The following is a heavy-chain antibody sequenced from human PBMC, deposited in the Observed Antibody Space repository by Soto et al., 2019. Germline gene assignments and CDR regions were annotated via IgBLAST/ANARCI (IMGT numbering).Heavy chain of an antibody. Sequence: QVQLVESGGGVVQPGRSLRLSCAASGFTFSSYAMHWVRQAPGKGLEWVAVISYDGSNKYYADSVKGRFTISRDNHKNTLYLQMNSLRAEDTAVYYCARVIALQHYYYYGIDVWGQGTTVTVSS. CDR3: ARVIALQHYYYYGIDV. CDR2: ISYDGSNK. CDR1: GFTFSSYA. V-gene: IGHV3-30-3*01. D-gene: IGHD3-22*01. J-gene: IGHJ6*02.